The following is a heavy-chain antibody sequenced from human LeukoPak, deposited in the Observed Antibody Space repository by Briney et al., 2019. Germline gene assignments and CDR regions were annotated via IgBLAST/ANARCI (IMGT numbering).Heavy chain of an antibody. J-gene: IGHJ4*02. CDR3: ARDHGYDSSGYLDY. Sequence: SETLSLACTVSGGSISSYYWSWIRQPAGKGLEWIGRIYTSGSTNYNPSLKSRVTMSVDTSKNQFSLKLSSVTAADTAVYYCARDHGYDSSGYLDYWGQGTLVTVSS. CDR1: GGSISSYY. CDR2: IYTSGST. V-gene: IGHV4-4*07. D-gene: IGHD3-22*01.